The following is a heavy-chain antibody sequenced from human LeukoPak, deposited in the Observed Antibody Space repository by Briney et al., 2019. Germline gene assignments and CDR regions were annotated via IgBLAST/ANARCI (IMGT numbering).Heavy chain of an antibody. CDR1: GFTFSSYG. D-gene: IGHD4-17*01. J-gene: IGHJ4*02. V-gene: IGHV3-30*03. CDR2: ISYDGSNK. CDR3: ARGGYGAHMG. Sequence: GRSLRLSCAASGFTFSSYGMHWVRQAPGKGLEWVAVISYDGSNKYYADSVKGRFTISRDNSKSTLYLQMNSLRAEDTAVYYCARGGYGAHMGWGQGTLVTVSS.